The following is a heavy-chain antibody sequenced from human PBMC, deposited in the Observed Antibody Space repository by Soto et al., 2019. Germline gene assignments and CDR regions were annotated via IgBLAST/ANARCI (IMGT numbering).Heavy chain of an antibody. CDR3: ASSRLGNYYDSSGYYY. CDR2: IIPIFGTA. D-gene: IGHD3-22*01. J-gene: IGHJ4*02. CDR1: GGTFSSYA. Sequence: SVKVSCKASGGTFSSYAISWVRQAPGQGLEWMGGIIPIFGTANYAQKFQGRVTITADESTSTAYMELSSLRSEDTAVYYCASSRLGNYYDSSGYYYWGQGTLVTVS. V-gene: IGHV1-69*13.